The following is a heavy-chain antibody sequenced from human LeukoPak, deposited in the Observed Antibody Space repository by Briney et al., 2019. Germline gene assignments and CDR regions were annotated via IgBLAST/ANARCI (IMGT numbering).Heavy chain of an antibody. CDR3: ARLYGSGNNWFDP. CDR2: ISSSRYI. D-gene: IGHD3-10*01. Sequence: GGSLRLSCAASGFTFNDYYMSWIRQAPGKGLEWVSSISSSRYIYYADSVKGRFTISRDNAKNSVYLQMNSLRAEDTAVYYCARLYGSGNNWFDPWGQGTLVTVSS. CDR1: GFTFNDYY. V-gene: IGHV3-69-1*01. J-gene: IGHJ5*02.